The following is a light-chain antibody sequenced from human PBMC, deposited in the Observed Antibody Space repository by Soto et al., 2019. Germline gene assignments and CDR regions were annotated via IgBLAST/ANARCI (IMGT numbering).Light chain of an antibody. CDR1: QGISDY. V-gene: IGKV1-9*01. CDR3: QQFNAYPLT. J-gene: IGKJ4*01. Sequence: DIQLTQSPSFLSASVGDRVTISCRASQGISDYLAWYQQKPGKAPKLLIYGASTLQSGVPSRFSGSASGTAFSLTISSLQPEDFATYFCQQFNAYPLTFGGGTKLEIK. CDR2: GAS.